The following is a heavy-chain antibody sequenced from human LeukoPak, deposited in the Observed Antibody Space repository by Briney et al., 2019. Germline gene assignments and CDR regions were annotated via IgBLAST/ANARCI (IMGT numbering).Heavy chain of an antibody. V-gene: IGHV1-69*13. D-gene: IGHD1-1*01. Sequence: SVKVSCKASGGTFSSNTIRWVRQAPGQGLEWMGGTADYAQKFQGRVTITADESTRTAYMELSSLRSEDTAVYYCASPRELKRRHDAFDMWGQGTMVTVSS. CDR3: ASPRELKRRHDAFDM. J-gene: IGHJ3*02. CDR2: TA. CDR1: GGTFSSNT.